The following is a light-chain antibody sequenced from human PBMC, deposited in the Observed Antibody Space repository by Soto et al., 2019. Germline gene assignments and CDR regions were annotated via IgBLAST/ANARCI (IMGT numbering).Light chain of an antibody. Sequence: QSVLTQPRSVSGSPGQSVTISCSGTSSVVGGYDYVSWYQQHPGKVPKLLIYDVSNRPSGVPDRFSGSRSGNTASLTISGLQAEDEADYYCYSYAGSYTSLFGSGTKVTVL. CDR2: DVS. CDR3: YSYAGSYTSL. J-gene: IGLJ1*01. CDR1: SSVVGGYDY. V-gene: IGLV2-11*01.